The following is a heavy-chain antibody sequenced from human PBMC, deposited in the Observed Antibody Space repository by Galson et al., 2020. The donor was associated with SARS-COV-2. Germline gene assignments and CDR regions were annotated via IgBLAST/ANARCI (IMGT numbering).Heavy chain of an antibody. CDR3: ARWGMDSSGYNRGGATQHHDAFDI. Sequence: GESLKISCAASGFTFSSYGMHWVRQAPGKGLEWVAVIWYDGSNKYYADSVKGRFTISRDNSKNTLYLQMNSLRAEDTAVYYCARWGMDSSGYNRGGATQHHDAFDIWGQGTMVTVSS. V-gene: IGHV3-33*01. D-gene: IGHD3-22*01. CDR1: GFTFSSYG. CDR2: IWYDGSNK. J-gene: IGHJ3*02.